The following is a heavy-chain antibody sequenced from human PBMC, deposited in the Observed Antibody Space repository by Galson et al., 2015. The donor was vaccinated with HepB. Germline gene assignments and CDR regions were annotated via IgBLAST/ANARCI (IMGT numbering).Heavy chain of an antibody. CDR3: ASSLMRDGYNYDFFDY. Sequence: SVKFSCKAARGTLTLINFALSWGRQAPGQGLEWMGGIIPMSGTPNYAQKFQDRVTVTAYESTTTAYMDLTSLRSEDTALYYCASSLMRDGYNYDFFDYWGQGTLVTVSS. J-gene: IGHJ4*02. V-gene: IGHV1-69*13. CDR2: IIPMSGTP. D-gene: IGHD5-24*01. CDR1: RGTLTLINFA.